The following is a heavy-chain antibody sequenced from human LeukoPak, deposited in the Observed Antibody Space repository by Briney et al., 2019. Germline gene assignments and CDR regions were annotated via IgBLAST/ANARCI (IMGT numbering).Heavy chain of an antibody. CDR1: GFTFNSYW. CDR2: IKQDGGEK. CDR3: IPGHSGRSSPIIDTRFHY. D-gene: IGHD2-15*01. J-gene: IGHJ4*02. V-gene: IGHV3-7*01. Sequence: PGGSLRLSCAASGFTFNSYWMSWGREAPGEGVEGVAHIKQDGGEKYYVDSVNRPVTISTDNTKKSLYLQMDSLRADDTAVYYCIPGHSGRSSPIIDTRFHYWGQGTLVTVSS.